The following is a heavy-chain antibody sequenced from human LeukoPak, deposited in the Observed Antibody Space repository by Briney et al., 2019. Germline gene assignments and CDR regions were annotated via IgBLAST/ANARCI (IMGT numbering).Heavy chain of an antibody. CDR1: GFTFSNYW. V-gene: IGHV3-74*01. J-gene: IGHJ4*02. Sequence: PGGSLRLSCAASGFTFSNYWMHWVRHAPGKGLVWVSRVHSDGRSTIYADSVKGRFTISRDNPKNTLYLQRNSVRVEDTAAYYCARGGTYSFDYWGLGTLVTVSS. D-gene: IGHD1-26*01. CDR2: VHSDGRST. CDR3: ARGGTYSFDY.